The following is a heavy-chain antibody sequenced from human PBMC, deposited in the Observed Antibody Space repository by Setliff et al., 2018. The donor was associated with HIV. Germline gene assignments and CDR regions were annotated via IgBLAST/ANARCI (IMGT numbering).Heavy chain of an antibody. CDR3: TRESGRSWEHLYYFDY. Sequence: PGGSLRPSCTASGFTFGDYAMSWVRQAPGKGLGWVGFIRSKAYGGATDYAASVKGRFTISRDDSKSIAYLQMNSLKTEDTAVYYCTRESGRSWEHLYYFDYWGQGTLVTVSS. V-gene: IGHV3-49*04. CDR1: GFTFGDYA. J-gene: IGHJ4*02. CDR2: IRSKAYGGAT. D-gene: IGHD1-26*01.